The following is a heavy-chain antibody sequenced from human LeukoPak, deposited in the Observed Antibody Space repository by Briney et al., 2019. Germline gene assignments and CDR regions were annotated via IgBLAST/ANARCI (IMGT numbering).Heavy chain of an antibody. V-gene: IGHV4-34*01. D-gene: IGHD3-16*02. CDR1: GGSFSGYY. CDR2: INHSGST. Sequence: SETLSLTCAVYGGSFSGYYWSWIRQPPGKGLEWIGEINHSGSTNYNPSLKSRVTISVDTSENQFSLKLSSVTAADTAVYYCARSLFWIGYDYIWGSYRSQGFDYWGQGTLVTVSS. CDR3: ARSLFWIGYDYIWGSYRSQGFDY. J-gene: IGHJ4*02.